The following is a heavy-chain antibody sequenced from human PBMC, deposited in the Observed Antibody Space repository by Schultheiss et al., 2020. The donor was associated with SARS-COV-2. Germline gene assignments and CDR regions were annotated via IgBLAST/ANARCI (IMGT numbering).Heavy chain of an antibody. CDR3: ALGSGDYGPYFDY. J-gene: IGHJ4*02. CDR1: GFTFISYA. Sequence: GESLKISCAASGFTFISYAMHWVRQAPGKGLEWVAVISYDGSNKYYADSVKGRFTISRDNSKNTLYLQMNSLRAEDTAVYYCALGSGDYGPYFDYWGQGTLVTVSS. D-gene: IGHD4-17*01. CDR2: ISYDGSNK. V-gene: IGHV3-30-3*01.